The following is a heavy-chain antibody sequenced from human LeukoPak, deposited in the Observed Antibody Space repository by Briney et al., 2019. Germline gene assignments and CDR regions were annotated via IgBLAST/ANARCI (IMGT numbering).Heavy chain of an antibody. CDR2: ISGSGSST. CDR3: ANLAGGDYVNFDY. Sequence: GGSLRLSCAASGFTFSSYAMSWVRQAPGKGLEWVSAISGSGSSTYYADSVKGRFTISRDNSKNTLYLQMNSLRAEDTAVYYCANLAGGDYVNFDYWGQGTLVTVSS. V-gene: IGHV3-23*01. J-gene: IGHJ4*02. D-gene: IGHD4-17*01. CDR1: GFTFSSYA.